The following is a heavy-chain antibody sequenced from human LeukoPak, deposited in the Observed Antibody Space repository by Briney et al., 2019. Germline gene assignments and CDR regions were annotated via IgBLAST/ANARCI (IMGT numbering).Heavy chain of an antibody. J-gene: IGHJ4*02. CDR2: IYSGGST. D-gene: IGHD1-26*01. Sequence: GGSLRLSCVVSGFTVSNNYMSWVRQAPRKGLEWVSLIYSGGSTYYADSVKGRFTISRDNSKNTVYLQMNSPRDEDTAVYYCASSGSYRFDYWGQGTLVTVSS. CDR1: GFTVSNNY. V-gene: IGHV3-66*01. CDR3: ASSGSYRFDY.